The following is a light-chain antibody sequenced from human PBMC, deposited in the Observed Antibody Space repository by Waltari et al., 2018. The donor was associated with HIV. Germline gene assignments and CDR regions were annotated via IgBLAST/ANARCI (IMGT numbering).Light chain of an antibody. J-gene: IGLJ1*01. CDR1: NSNVANNF. Sequence: QSVLTQPPSVSAAPGQKVTISCSGDNSNVANNFVSCYQQLPGRAPRLLIYDKGKRPSRIPDLFSAFKAGRSATLVITGLQIVDEADYYCGTWDSSLSLYVFGTGTTVAVL. CDR2: DKG. V-gene: IGLV1-51*01. CDR3: GTWDSSLSLYV.